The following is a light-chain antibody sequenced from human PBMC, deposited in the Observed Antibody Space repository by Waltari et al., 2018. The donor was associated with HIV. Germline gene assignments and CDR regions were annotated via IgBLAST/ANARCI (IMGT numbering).Light chain of an antibody. CDR1: SSNIGDNT. Sequence: QSVLTQPPSASATPGQRVTISCSGSSSNIGDNTVNWYQQLPGTAPKHLIYTNTQRPSGVPDRFSGSKSGTSASLAISGLQSEDDADYYCATWDDSLNGHVVFGGGTKLTVL. V-gene: IGLV1-44*01. CDR3: ATWDDSLNGHVV. CDR2: TNT. J-gene: IGLJ2*01.